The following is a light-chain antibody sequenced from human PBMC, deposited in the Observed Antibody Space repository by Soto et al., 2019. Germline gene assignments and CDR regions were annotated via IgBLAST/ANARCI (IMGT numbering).Light chain of an antibody. CDR2: DAF. Sequence: EKVMTQSPATLSVSPGERATLSYRASQTVKSRLAWYQQKPGQAPRLLIYDAFTRATGIPARFSGSASGTEFTLTISSLQSEDSAVYYCQQYDDWPLTFGGGTKVEIK. J-gene: IGKJ4*01. CDR3: QQYDDWPLT. V-gene: IGKV3-15*01. CDR1: QTVKSR.